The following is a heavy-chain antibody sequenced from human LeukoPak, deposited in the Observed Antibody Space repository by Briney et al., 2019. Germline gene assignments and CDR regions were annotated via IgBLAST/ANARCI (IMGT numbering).Heavy chain of an antibody. V-gene: IGHV4-38-2*02. Sequence: PSETLSLTCTVSGYSINNGYYWGWIRQPPGKGLEWIGSIYHSGSTNYNPSLKSRVTISVDTSKNQFSLKLSSVTAADTAVYYCARFSGAYYDSSGFMDYWGQGTLVTVSS. D-gene: IGHD3-22*01. CDR1: GYSINNGYY. CDR3: ARFSGAYYDSSGFMDY. CDR2: IYHSGST. J-gene: IGHJ4*02.